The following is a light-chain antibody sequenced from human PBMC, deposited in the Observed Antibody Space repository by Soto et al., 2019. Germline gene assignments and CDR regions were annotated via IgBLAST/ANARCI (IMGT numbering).Light chain of an antibody. CDR1: QSISSY. V-gene: IGKV1-39*01. J-gene: IGKJ5*01. Sequence: IQMTQSPSSLSASVGDRVTITCRASQSISSYLNWYQQKPGKAPKLLIYAASSLQSRVPSRFSGSGSGADFTLTISSLQPEDFATYYCQRSYSTPITFGQGTRLEIK. CDR2: AAS. CDR3: QRSYSTPIT.